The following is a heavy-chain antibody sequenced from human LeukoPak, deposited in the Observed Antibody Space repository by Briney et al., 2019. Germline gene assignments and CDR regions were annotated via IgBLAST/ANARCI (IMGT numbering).Heavy chain of an antibody. CDR2: ISSSSSYI. J-gene: IGHJ4*02. D-gene: IGHD1-14*01. CDR1: GFTFSSYS. Sequence: GGSLRLSCAASGFTFSSYSMNWVRQAPGKGLEWVSSISSSSSYIYYADSVKGRFTISRDDSENTLYLQMNSLRAEDTAVYYCAKATGYLLWGQGTLVTVSS. V-gene: IGHV3-21*04. CDR3: AKATGYLL.